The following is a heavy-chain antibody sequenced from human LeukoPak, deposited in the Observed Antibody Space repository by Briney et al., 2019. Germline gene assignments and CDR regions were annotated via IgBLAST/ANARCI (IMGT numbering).Heavy chain of an antibody. J-gene: IGHJ4*02. CDR3: ARDPAFRGAQMEY. Sequence: ASVKVSCKASGYTLTSYGFSWVRQAPGQGLGWMGWISGYNGNTNYAQNLQGRVTMTIDTSTSTAYMELRSLRSDDTAVYYCARDPAFRGAQMEYWGQGTLVTVSS. CDR2: ISGYNGNT. CDR1: GYTLTSYG. V-gene: IGHV1-18*01. D-gene: IGHD3-10*01.